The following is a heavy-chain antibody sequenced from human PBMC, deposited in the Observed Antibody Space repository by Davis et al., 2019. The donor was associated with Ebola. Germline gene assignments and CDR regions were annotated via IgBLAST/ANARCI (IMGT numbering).Heavy chain of an antibody. J-gene: IGHJ4*02. D-gene: IGHD2-21*02. CDR2: IDPGDSYV. Sequence: GESLKISCQASGYTFARYWISWVRQRPGKGLEWMGKIDPGDSYVKYSPSFQGHVTFSADRSTSVVYLQWTSLEAFDTATYYCARHECVADCSEFDFWGQGTRVTVSS. CDR3: ARHECVADCSEFDF. V-gene: IGHV5-10-1*01. CDR1: GYTFARYW.